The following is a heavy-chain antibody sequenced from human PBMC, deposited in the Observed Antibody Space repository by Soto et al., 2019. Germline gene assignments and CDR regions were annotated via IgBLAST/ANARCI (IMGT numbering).Heavy chain of an antibody. CDR2: IYYSGST. CDR3: ARGRNWFDP. Sequence: PSETLSLTCTVSGGSISSTTYYWGWIRQPPGKGLEWIGSIYYSGSTYYNPSLKSRVTISVDTSKNQFPLKLSSVTAADTAVYYCARGRNWFDPWGQGTLVTVSS. CDR1: GGSISSTTYY. J-gene: IGHJ5*02. V-gene: IGHV4-39*01.